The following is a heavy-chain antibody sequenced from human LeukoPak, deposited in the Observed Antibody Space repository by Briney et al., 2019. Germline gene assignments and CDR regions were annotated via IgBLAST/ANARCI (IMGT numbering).Heavy chain of an antibody. V-gene: IGHV4-4*07. D-gene: IGHD1-26*01. CDR3: ARGGNYWPQWWFDP. Sequence: SETLSLTRTVSGGSISSYYWSWIRQPAGKGLESIGHISTSGSTNYNPSLKSRVTMSVDTSKNQFSLKLSSVTAADTAVYYCARGGNYWPQWWFDPWGRGTLVSVSS. CDR2: ISTSGST. J-gene: IGHJ5*02. CDR1: GGSISSYY.